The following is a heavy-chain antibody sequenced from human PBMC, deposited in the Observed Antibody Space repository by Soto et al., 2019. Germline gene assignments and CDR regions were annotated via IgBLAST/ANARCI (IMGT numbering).Heavy chain of an antibody. CDR2: IYYSGST. Sequence: QVQLQESGPGLVKPSQTLSLTCTVSGGSISSGGYYWSWIRQHPGKGLEWIGYIYYSGSTYYNPSLKSRVTISVDTSKNQFSLKLSSVTAADTAVYYGARDSTVTTPVGMDVWGQGTTVTVSS. V-gene: IGHV4-31*03. CDR1: GGSISSGGYY. CDR3: ARDSTVTTPVGMDV. D-gene: IGHD4-17*01. J-gene: IGHJ6*02.